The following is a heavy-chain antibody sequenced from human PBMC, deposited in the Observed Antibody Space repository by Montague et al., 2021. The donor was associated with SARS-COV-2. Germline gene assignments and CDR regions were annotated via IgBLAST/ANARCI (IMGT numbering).Heavy chain of an antibody. J-gene: IGHJ4*02. CDR3: ARADNILSGFYNHPFEY. Sequence: SETLSLTCTVSGGSVISDTYFWSWIRQPPGKGLEWIAYIYDSDTTNNNPSFWSRVSMSSDRSKNQFSLKLTSVTPADTAVYYCARADNILSGFYNHPFEYWGQGILVTVSS. CDR2: IYDSDTT. D-gene: IGHD3-9*01. CDR1: GGSVISDTYF. V-gene: IGHV4-61*01.